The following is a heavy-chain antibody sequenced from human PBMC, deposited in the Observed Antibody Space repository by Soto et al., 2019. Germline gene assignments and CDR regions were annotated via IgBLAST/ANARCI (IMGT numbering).Heavy chain of an antibody. CDR2: INHSGST. CDR3: ARGLRGYDFWSGPPPFYMDV. D-gene: IGHD3-3*01. CDR1: GGSFSGYY. Sequence: SETLSLTCAVYGGSFSGYYWSWIRQPPGKGLEWIGEINHSGSTNYNPSLKSRVTISVDTSKNQFFLKLSSVTAADTAVYYFARGLRGYDFWSGPPPFYMDVWGKGTTVTVSS. J-gene: IGHJ6*03. V-gene: IGHV4-34*01.